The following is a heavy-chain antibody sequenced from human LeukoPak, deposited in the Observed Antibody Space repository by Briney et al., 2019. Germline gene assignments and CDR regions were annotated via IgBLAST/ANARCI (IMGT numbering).Heavy chain of an antibody. CDR3: ATSAAMVRLYAFDI. CDR1: GFTFSSYG. J-gene: IGHJ3*02. D-gene: IGHD5-18*01. V-gene: IGHV3-30*03. CDR2: ISYDGSNK. Sequence: GSLRLSCAASGFTFSSYGMHWVRQAPGKGLEWVAVISYDGSNKYYADSVKGRFTISRDNSKNTLYLQMNSLRAEDTAVYYCATSAAMVRLYAFDIWGQGTMVTVSS.